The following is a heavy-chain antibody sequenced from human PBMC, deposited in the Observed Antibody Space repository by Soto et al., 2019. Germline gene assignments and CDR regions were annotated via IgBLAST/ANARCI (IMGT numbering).Heavy chain of an antibody. CDR3: ARMRVSDFRTGYFRRCWLDS. CDR1: GGSFNNYY. V-gene: IGHV4-34*01. D-gene: IGHD3-3*01. J-gene: IGHJ5*01. CDR2: IKHSGIT. Sequence: QVQLQQWGAGLLKPSETLSLTCAVNGGSFNNYYWTWIRQSPGKGLEWIGEIKHSGITNYNPSLKSRVTKSVDTSKNHVSLNVSSVTAADTVVYYCARMRVSDFRTGYFRRCWLDSWGQGTQVTVSS.